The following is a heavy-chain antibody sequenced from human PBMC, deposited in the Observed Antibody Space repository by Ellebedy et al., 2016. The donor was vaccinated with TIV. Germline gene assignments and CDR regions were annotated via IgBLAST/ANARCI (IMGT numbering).Heavy chain of an antibody. Sequence: SVKVSXXASGGTFSSYAISWVRQAPGQGLEWMGGIIPIFGTANYAQKFQGRVTITADESTSTAYMELSSLRSEDTAVYYCARVCRAGTFDYWGQGTLVTVSS. CDR3: ARVCRAGTFDY. CDR1: GGTFSSYA. D-gene: IGHD1-1*01. CDR2: IIPIFGTA. J-gene: IGHJ4*02. V-gene: IGHV1-69*13.